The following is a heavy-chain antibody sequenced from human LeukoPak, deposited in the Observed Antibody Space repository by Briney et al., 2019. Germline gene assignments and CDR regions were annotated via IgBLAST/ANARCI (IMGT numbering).Heavy chain of an antibody. CDR3: ARDFRPVVGVGGTFDY. J-gene: IGHJ4*02. CDR1: GFTFSSYW. D-gene: IGHD2-2*01. Sequence: GGSLRLSCAASGFTFSSYWMTWVRQAPGKGLEWVANINQDGSLKYYVDSVKGRLTISRDNAKNSLYLQMTSLRAEDTAVYYCARDFRPVVGVGGTFDYWGQGGLVTVSS. V-gene: IGHV3-7*01. CDR2: INQDGSLK.